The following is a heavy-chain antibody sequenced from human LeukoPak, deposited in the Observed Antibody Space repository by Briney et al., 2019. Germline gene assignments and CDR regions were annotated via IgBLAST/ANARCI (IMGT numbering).Heavy chain of an antibody. CDR3: AKAVGQWLVEFDY. CDR1: GFTFSSYA. J-gene: IGHJ4*02. D-gene: IGHD6-19*01. CDR2: ISGSGGST. V-gene: IGHV3-23*01. Sequence: GGSLRLSCAASGFTFSSYAMSWVRQAPGKGLEWVSAISGSGGSTYYADSVKGGSTISINNSKNALYLQINSLRAEDTAVYYCAKAVGQWLVEFDYWGQGTLVTVSS.